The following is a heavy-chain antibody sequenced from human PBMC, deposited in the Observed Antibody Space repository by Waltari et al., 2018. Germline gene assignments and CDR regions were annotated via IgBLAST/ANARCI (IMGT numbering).Heavy chain of an antibody. V-gene: IGHV4-34*01. CDR1: GGSFSGYY. J-gene: IGHJ5*02. Sequence: QVQLQQWGAGLLKPSETLSLTCAVSGGSFSGYYWSWLRHAPGKGLEWIGEINHSGSTNYNPSLKSRVTISVDTSKNQFSLKLSSVTAADTAVYYCARKYCSSTSCLSGWFDPWGQGTLVTVSS. CDR2: INHSGST. D-gene: IGHD2-2*01. CDR3: ARKYCSSTSCLSGWFDP.